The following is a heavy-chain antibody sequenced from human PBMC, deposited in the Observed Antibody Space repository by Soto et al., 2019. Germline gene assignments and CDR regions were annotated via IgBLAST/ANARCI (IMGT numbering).Heavy chain of an antibody. V-gene: IGHV3-30-3*01. CDR2: ISYDGSNK. CDR1: GFTFSSYA. Sequence: GSLRLSCAASGFTFSSYAMHWVRQAPGKGLEWVAVISYDGSNKYYADSVKGRFTISRDNSKNTLYQQMNSLRAEDTAVYYCAKVRGYSGYGRYGMDVWGQGTTVTVSS. CDR3: AKVRGYSGYGRYGMDV. J-gene: IGHJ6*02. D-gene: IGHD5-12*01.